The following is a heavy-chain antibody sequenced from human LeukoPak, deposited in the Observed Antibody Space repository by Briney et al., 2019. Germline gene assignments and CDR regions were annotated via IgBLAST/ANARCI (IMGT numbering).Heavy chain of an antibody. CDR1: GYTFTNYA. CDR3: AGGHIVVVTAIPDWFDP. D-gene: IGHD2-21*02. Sequence: GASVKVSCKASGYTFTNYAMNWVRQAPGQGLEWMGWINTNTGNPTYTQGFTGRFVFSLDTSVSTAYLQISSLKAEDTAVYYCAGGHIVVVTAIPDWFDPWGQGTLVTVSS. CDR2: INTNTGNP. V-gene: IGHV7-4-1*02. J-gene: IGHJ5*02.